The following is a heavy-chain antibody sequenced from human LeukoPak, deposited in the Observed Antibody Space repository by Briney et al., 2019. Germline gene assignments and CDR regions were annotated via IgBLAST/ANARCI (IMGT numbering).Heavy chain of an antibody. CDR2: ISAYNGNT. Sequence: ASVTVSFTASGYTFTSYGISWVRQAPGQGLEWMGWISAYNGNTNYAQKLQGRVTMTTDTSTSTAYMELRSLRSDDTAVYYCAREKGPEYYDFWSGYSRNYYGMDVWGQGTTVTVSS. J-gene: IGHJ6*02. V-gene: IGHV1-18*01. CDR3: AREKGPEYYDFWSGYSRNYYGMDV. CDR1: GYTFTSYG. D-gene: IGHD3-3*01.